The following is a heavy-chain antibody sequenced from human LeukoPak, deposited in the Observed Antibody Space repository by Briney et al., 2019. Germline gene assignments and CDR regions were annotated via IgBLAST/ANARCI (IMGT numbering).Heavy chain of an antibody. D-gene: IGHD3-10*01. CDR1: GFTFSNYG. V-gene: IGHV3-23*01. CDR2: ITGNGANT. J-gene: IGHJ5*02. CDR3: ARDRSGSYPNWFDP. Sequence: TGGSLRLSCAASGFTFSNYGISWVRQAPGKGLEWVSAITGNGANTFYADSVKGRFTISRDNSKNTMYLQMNSLRAEDTALYYCARDRSGSYPNWFDPWGQGTLVTVSS.